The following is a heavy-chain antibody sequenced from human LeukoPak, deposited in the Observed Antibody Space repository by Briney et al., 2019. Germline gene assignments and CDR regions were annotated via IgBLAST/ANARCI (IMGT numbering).Heavy chain of an antibody. V-gene: IGHV4-38-2*02. CDR3: ARRWVVVAATFDY. CDR2: IYYSGST. Sequence: SETLSLTCTVSGYSISSGYYWGWIRQPPGKGLEWIGSIYYSGSTYYNPSLKSRVTISVDTSKNQFSLKLSSVTAADTAVYYCARRWVVVAATFDYWGQGTLVTVSS. CDR1: GYSISSGYY. D-gene: IGHD2-15*01. J-gene: IGHJ4*02.